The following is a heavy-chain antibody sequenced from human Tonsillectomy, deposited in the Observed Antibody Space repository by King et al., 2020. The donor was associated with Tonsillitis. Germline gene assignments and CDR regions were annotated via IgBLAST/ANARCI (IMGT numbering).Heavy chain of an antibody. V-gene: IGHV4-30-4*01. CDR3: AREGVQGNSNGLVFYGMDV. D-gene: IGHD3-10*01. CDR2: IYHNGTT. J-gene: IGHJ6*02. Sequence: HVQLQESGPGLVKPSQTLSLTCTVSGGSISRGDYCWSWIRQPPGKGLEWIGYIYHNGTTYYTPSLRSRLTISVNTSKNQFSLKLYSVTAADTAVYYCAREGVQGNSNGLVFYGMDVWGQGTTVTV. CDR1: GGSISRGDYC.